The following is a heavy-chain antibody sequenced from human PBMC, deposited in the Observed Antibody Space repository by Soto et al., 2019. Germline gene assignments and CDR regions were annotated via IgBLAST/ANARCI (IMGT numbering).Heavy chain of an antibody. D-gene: IGHD3-10*01. CDR2: ISYDGSNK. CDR3: ARDRDYYGSGSYLYYYYGMDV. J-gene: IGHJ6*02. CDR1: GFTFSSYA. Sequence: QVQLVESGGGVVQPGRSLRLSCAASGFTFSSYAMHWVRQAPGKGLEWVAVISYDGSNKYYADSVKGRFTISRDNSKNTLYLQMYSLRAEDTAVYYCARDRDYYGSGSYLYYYYGMDVWGQGTTVTVSS. V-gene: IGHV3-30-3*01.